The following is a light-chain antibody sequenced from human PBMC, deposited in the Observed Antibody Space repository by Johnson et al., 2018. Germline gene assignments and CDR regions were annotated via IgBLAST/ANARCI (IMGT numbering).Light chain of an antibody. CDR2: ENN. J-gene: IGLJ1*01. V-gene: IGLV1-51*02. Sequence: QSVLTQPPSVSAAPGQKVTISCSGSSSNIGNNYVSWYQQLPGTAPKLLIYENNKRPSGIPDRSSGSKSVTSATLAITGLQTGDEADYYCGTWDSSLSAGNVFGTGTKVTVL. CDR3: GTWDSSLSAGNV. CDR1: SSNIGNNY.